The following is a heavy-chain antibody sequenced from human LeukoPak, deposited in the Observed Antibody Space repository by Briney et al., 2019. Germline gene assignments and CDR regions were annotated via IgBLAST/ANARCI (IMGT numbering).Heavy chain of an antibody. Sequence: GGSLRLSCAASGFTFSSYGMHWVRQAPGKGLEWVAVIWFDGSDKYYADSVKGRFTISRDNAKNSLYLQMNSLRAEDTAVYYCARDSSDRGGWFDPWGQGTLVTVSS. D-gene: IGHD3-22*01. J-gene: IGHJ5*02. V-gene: IGHV3-33*01. CDR3: ARDSSDRGGWFDP. CDR1: GFTFSSYG. CDR2: IWFDGSDK.